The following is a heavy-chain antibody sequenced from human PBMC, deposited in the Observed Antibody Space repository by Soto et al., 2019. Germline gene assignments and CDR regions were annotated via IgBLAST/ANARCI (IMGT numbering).Heavy chain of an antibody. J-gene: IGHJ4*02. D-gene: IGHD4-17*01. CDR2: ISGSGSNP. V-gene: IGHV3-23*01. Sequence: EVQVLESGGGLVQPGGSLRLSCAASGFTFSSYAMSWVRQAPGQGLEWVSAISGSGSNPYYADSVKGRFTIYRDNSKNKLYLQMNSLRPEDTALYYCAKTASMTIRDGFDHWGQGTLVTVSS. CDR3: AKTASMTIRDGFDH. CDR1: GFTFSSYA.